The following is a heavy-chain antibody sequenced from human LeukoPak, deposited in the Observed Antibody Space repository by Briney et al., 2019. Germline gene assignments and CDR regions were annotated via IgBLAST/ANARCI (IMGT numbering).Heavy chain of an antibody. Sequence: SQTLSLTCAISGDSVSSNSAAWNWIRHSPSRGLEWLGRTYYRSKWYNDYAVSVKSRISINPDTSKNQFSLQLNSVTPEDTAVYYCARAWAPLLGGIDYWGQGTLVTVSS. J-gene: IGHJ4*02. V-gene: IGHV6-1*01. CDR3: ARAWAPLLGGIDY. CDR1: GDSVSSNSAA. CDR2: TYYRSKWYN. D-gene: IGHD1-26*01.